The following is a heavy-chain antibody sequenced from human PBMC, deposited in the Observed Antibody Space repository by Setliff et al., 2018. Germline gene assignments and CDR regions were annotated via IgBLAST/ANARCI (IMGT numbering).Heavy chain of an antibody. D-gene: IGHD5-18*01. J-gene: IGHJ4*02. CDR2: IIPIFGTA. CDR3: ARKGLDYSLHFDY. V-gene: IGHV1-69*06. Sequence: GASVKVSCKASGGTFSSYAISWVRQAPGQGLEWMGRIIPIFGTANYAQKFRGRVTITADKSTSTAYMELRSLRSDDTAVYYCARKGLDYSLHFDYWGQGTLVTVSS. CDR1: GGTFSSYA.